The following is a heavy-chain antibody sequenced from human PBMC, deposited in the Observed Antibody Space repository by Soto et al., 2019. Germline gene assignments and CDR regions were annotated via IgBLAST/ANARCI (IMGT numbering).Heavy chain of an antibody. J-gene: IGHJ5*02. Sequence: EVQLLESGGGLVQPGGSLRLSCAASGFTFSSYAMSWVRQAPGKGLEWVSAISGSGGSTYYADSVKGRFTISRDNAKNSLYLQMNSLRAEDTAVYYCARDLTYSSSWYPVNWFDPWGQGTLVTVSS. V-gene: IGHV3-23*01. CDR2: ISGSGGST. CDR1: GFTFSSYA. D-gene: IGHD6-13*01. CDR3: ARDLTYSSSWYPVNWFDP.